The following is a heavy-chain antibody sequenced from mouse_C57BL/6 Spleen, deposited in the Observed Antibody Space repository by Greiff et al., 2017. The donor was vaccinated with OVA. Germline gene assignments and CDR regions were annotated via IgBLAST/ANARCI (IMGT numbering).Heavy chain of an antibody. CDR2: IDPSDSYT. V-gene: IGHV1-69*01. Sequence: QVQLQQSGAELVMPGASVKLSCKASGYTFTSYWMHWVKQRPGQGLEWIGEIDPSDSYTNYNQKFKGKSTLTVDKSSSTACMQLSSLTSEDSAVYYCARDGNYAMDYWGQGTSVTVSS. CDR1: GYTFTSYW. D-gene: IGHD2-1*01. J-gene: IGHJ4*01. CDR3: ARDGNYAMDY.